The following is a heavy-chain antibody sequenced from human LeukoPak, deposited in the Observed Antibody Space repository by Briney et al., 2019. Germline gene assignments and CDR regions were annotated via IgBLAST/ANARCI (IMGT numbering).Heavy chain of an antibody. CDR3: ARDGMDYYDSSGSNVFDY. D-gene: IGHD3-22*01. V-gene: IGHV3-20*04. J-gene: IGHJ4*02. CDR1: RFTFDDYG. Sequence: PGGSLRLSCAASRFTFDDYGMSWIRQAPGKGLELVSGINWNGGSTGYADSVKGRFTISRDNAKNSLYLQMNSLRAEDTGLYYCARDGMDYYDSSGSNVFDYWGQGTLVTVSS. CDR2: INWNGGST.